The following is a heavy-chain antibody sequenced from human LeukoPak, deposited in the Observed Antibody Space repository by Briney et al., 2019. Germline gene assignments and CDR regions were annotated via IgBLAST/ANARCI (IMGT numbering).Heavy chain of an antibody. CDR1: GYTFTSYG. V-gene: IGHV1-2*02. J-gene: IGHJ4*02. CDR2: INPNSGVT. CDR3: ARKSLIIDYYDSSGYYYAGFDY. D-gene: IGHD3-22*01. Sequence: ASVKVSCKASGYTFTSYGISWVRQAPGQGLEWMGWINPNSGVTNYAQKFQGRVTMTRDTCISTAYMELSRLRSDDTAVYYCARKSLIIDYYDSSGYYYAGFDYWGQGTLVTVSS.